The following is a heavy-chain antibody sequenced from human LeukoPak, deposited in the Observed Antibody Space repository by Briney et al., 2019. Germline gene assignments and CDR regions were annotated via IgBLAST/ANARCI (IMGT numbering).Heavy chain of an antibody. J-gene: IGHJ5*02. D-gene: IGHD3-16*01. CDR3: ARGGDGWFDP. CDR1: GGSISPYY. V-gene: IGHV4-59*01. CDR2: IYYSGST. Sequence: SETLSLTCSVSGGSISPYYWSWVRQPPGKGLEWFGYIYYSGSTKYNPSLRSRVTISVDTSKNQFSLKLTSVTAADTAVYYCARGGDGWFDPWGQGTLVTVSS.